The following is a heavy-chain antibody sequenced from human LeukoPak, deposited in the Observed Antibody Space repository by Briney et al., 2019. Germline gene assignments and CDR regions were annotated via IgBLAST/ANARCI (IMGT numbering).Heavy chain of an antibody. CDR2: ISAYNGNT. CDR1: GYTFTSYG. CDR3: AVVPAATYYYYGMDV. V-gene: IGHV1-18*01. J-gene: IGHJ6*02. D-gene: IGHD2-2*01. Sequence: PAASVKVPCKASGYTFTSYGISWVRQAPGQGREWMGWISAYNGNTNYAQKLQGRVTMTTDTSTSTAYMELRSLRSDDTTVYYCAVVPAATYYYYGMDVWGQGTTVTVSS.